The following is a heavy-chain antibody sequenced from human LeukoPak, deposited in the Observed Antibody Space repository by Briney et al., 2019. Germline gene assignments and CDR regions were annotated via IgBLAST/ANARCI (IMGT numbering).Heavy chain of an antibody. J-gene: IGHJ5*02. D-gene: IGHD3-10*01. Sequence: SETLSLTCTVSGGSISSYYWSWIRQPPGKGLEWIGYIYYSGSTNYSPSLKSRVTISVDTSKNQFSLKLSSVTAADTAVYYCARGRDYYGSRSYYNDPNWFDPWGQGTLVTVSS. CDR1: GGSISSYY. CDR3: ARGRDYYGSRSYYNDPNWFDP. CDR2: IYYSGST. V-gene: IGHV4-59*01.